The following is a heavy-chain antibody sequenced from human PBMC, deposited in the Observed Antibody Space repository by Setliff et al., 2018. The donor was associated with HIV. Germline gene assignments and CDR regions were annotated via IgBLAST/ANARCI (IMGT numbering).Heavy chain of an antibody. CDR2: IYPGDSDT. V-gene: IGHV5-51*01. CDR3: ARPRGVDCYSGPLDH. Sequence: GESLKISCKGSGYSFTSYWIGWVRQMPGKGLEWMGIIYPGDSDTRYSPSFQGQVTISADKSISTAYLQWSSLRADDTAVYYCARPRGVDCYSGPLDHWGQGTLVTVSS. J-gene: IGHJ5*02. CDR1: GYSFTSYW. D-gene: IGHD2-21*02.